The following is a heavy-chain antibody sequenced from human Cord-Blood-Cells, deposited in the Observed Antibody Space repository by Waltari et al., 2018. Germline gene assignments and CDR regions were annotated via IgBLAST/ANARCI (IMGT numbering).Heavy chain of an antibody. CDR2: ISAYNGNT. J-gene: IGHJ4*02. V-gene: IGHV1-18*01. Sequence: QVQLVQSGAEVKKPGASVKVSCKASGYTFTIYGISWVRQAPGQGLEWMGWISAYNGNTNYAQKLQGRVTMTTDTSTSTAYMELRSLRSDDTAVYYCARSRGYCSSTSCASLGYWGQGTLVTVSS. CDR3: ARSRGYCSSTSCASLGY. CDR1: GYTFTIYG. D-gene: IGHD2-2*03.